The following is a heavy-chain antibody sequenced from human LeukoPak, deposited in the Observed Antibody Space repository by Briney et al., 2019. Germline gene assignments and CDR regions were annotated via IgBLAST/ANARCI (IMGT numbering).Heavy chain of an antibody. CDR1: GFTFSSYS. CDR2: ISSSSSYI. CDR3: ARDSYYYDSSGYYYGFDY. D-gene: IGHD3-22*01. Sequence: GGSLRLSCAASGFTFSSYSMTWVRQAPGKGLEWVSSISSSSSYIYYADSVKGRFTISRDNAKSSLYLQMNSLRAEDTAVYYCARDSYYYDSSGYYYGFDYWGQGTLVTVSS. J-gene: IGHJ4*02. V-gene: IGHV3-21*01.